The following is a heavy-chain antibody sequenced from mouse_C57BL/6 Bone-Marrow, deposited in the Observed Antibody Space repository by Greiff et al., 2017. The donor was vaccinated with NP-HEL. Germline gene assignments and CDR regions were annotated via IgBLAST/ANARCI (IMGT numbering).Heavy chain of an antibody. V-gene: IGHV14-3*01. CDR3: ARGGYPGD. J-gene: IGHJ2*01. CDR2: IDPANGNT. CDR1: GFNIKNTY. D-gene: IGHD2-14*01. Sequence: VQLKESVAELVRPGASVKLSCTASGFNIKNTYMHWVKQRPEQGLEWIGRIDPANGNTQYAPKFQGKATITADPSSNTACLQLSSLTSEDTTIYYCARGGYPGDWGQGTTRTVAS.